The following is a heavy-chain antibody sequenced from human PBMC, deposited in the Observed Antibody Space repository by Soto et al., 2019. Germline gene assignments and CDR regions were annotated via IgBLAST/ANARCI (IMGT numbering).Heavy chain of an antibody. CDR2: ISGSGGST. Sequence: EVQLLESGGGLVQPGGSLRLSCAASGFTFSSYAMSWVRQAPGKGLGWVSAISGSGGSTYYADSVKGGFTISRDNSKNTLYLQMNSLRAEDTAVYYCAKGSWVRDPTIYYYYYGMDVWGQGTTVTVSS. CDR3: AKGSWVRDPTIYYYYYGMDV. D-gene: IGHD3-10*01. J-gene: IGHJ6*02. CDR1: GFTFSSYA. V-gene: IGHV3-23*01.